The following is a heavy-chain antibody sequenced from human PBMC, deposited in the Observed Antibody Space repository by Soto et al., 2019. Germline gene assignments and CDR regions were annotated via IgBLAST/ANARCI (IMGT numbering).Heavy chain of an antibody. V-gene: IGHV3-30-3*01. J-gene: IGHJ6*02. CDR2: ISNDGSNK. Sequence: YARDFERKTPGKGLEKVAVISNDGSNKYYADSVKGRFTISRDNSKNTLYLQMNSLRAEDTAVYYCARSLYYGSGSYASHILRYYGMEAGGQGTTVTVSS. CDR3: ARSLYYGSGSYASHILRYYGMEA. D-gene: IGHD3-10*01. CDR1: YA.